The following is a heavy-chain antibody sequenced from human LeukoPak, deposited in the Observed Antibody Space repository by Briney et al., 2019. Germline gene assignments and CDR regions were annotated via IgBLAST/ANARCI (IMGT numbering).Heavy chain of an antibody. D-gene: IGHD3-22*01. V-gene: IGHV3-53*01. Sequence: GGSLRLSCAASGFTVSSNYMSWVRQAPGKGLEWVSVIYSGGSTYYADSVKGRFTISRDNSKNTLYLQMNSLRAEDTAVYYCARDHKAYYYDSSGYYLDHWGQGTLVTVSS. CDR1: GFTVSSNY. CDR3: ARDHKAYYYDSSGYYLDH. CDR2: IYSGGST. J-gene: IGHJ4*02.